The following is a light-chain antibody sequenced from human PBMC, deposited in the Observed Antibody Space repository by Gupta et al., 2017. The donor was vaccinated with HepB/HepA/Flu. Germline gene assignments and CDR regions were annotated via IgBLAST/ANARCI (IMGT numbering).Light chain of an antibody. J-gene: IGLJ2*01. Sequence: SSELTQPPSVSVSPGQTARITCSGDALPKQYAYWYQQQPGQAPVLLIYKDSERPSGIPERFSGSSSGTTVTLTISXVXAEDEAXYYCQSADSSGTSKVVFGGGTKLTVL. V-gene: IGLV3-25*03. CDR2: KDS. CDR1: ALPKQY. CDR3: QSADSSGTSKVV.